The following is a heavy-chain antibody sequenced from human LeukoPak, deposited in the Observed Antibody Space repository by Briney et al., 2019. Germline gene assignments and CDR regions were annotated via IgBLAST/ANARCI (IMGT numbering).Heavy chain of an antibody. Sequence: SETLSLTYIVAGGIMNRNYCSSIRQPPGKGLEWIGHVFNSGTTNYNPSLKSRVSISVDASKNQFSLKLSSVIAADTAVYYCAKQVPYPNMWYWLDPWGPGTLVTVSS. CDR3: AKQVPYPNMWYWLDP. CDR1: GGIMNRNY. J-gene: IGHJ5*02. CDR2: VFNSGTT. D-gene: IGHD2-2*01. V-gene: IGHV4-59*08.